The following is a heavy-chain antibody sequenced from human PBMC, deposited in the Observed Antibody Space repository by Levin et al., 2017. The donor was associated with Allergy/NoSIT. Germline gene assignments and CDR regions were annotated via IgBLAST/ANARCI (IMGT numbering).Heavy chain of an antibody. D-gene: IGHD3-3*01. Sequence: GGSLRLSCAASGFTFDDYTMHWVRQAPGKGLEWVSLISWDGGSTYYADSVKGRFTISRDNSKNSLYLQMNSLRTEDTALYYCAKSKEAYYDFWSGDYMDVWGKGTTVTVSS. V-gene: IGHV3-43*01. CDR2: ISWDGGST. J-gene: IGHJ6*03. CDR3: AKSKEAYYDFWSGDYMDV. CDR1: GFTFDDYT.